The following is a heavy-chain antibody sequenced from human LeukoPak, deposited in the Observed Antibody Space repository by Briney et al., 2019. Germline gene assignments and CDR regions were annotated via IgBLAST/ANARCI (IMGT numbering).Heavy chain of an antibody. CDR2: IKSRTDGGKT. CDR3: TTDTPPGGFYYYYMDV. CDR1: GFTFSDAW. Sequence: GGSLRLSCAASGFTFSDAWMSWVRQAPGMGLEWVGGIKSRTDGGKTDYSAHVQGRFTISRDDSKNTLYLQMNSLKTEDTAVYYCTTDTPPGGFYYYYMDVWGKGTTVTVSS. J-gene: IGHJ6*03. V-gene: IGHV3-15*01.